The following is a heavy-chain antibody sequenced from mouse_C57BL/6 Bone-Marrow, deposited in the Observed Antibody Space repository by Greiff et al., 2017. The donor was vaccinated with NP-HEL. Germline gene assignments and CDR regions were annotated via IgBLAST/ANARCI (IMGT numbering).Heavy chain of an antibody. CDR1: GYTFTDYE. J-gene: IGHJ2*01. V-gene: IGHV1-15*01. Sequence: VQLQQSGAELVRPGASVTLSCKASGYTFTDYEMHWVKQTPVHGLEWIGAIDPETGGTAYNQKFKGKAILTADKSSSTAYMELRSLTSEDSAVYYCTNWEERYFDYWGQGTTLTVSS. CDR2: IDPETGGT. CDR3: TNWEERYFDY. D-gene: IGHD4-1*01.